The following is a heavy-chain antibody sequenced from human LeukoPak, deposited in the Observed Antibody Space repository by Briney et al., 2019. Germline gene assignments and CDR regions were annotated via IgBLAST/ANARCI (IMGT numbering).Heavy chain of an antibody. CDR3: ARDTLKGYDYVWGSYRLFDY. Sequence: ASVKVSCKASGYTFTSYYMHWVRQAPGQGLEWMGWISAYNGNTNYAQKLQGRVTMTTDTSTSTAYMELRSLRSDDTAVYYCARDTLKGYDYVWGSYRLFDYWGQGTLVTVSS. D-gene: IGHD3-16*02. CDR1: GYTFTSYY. CDR2: ISAYNGNT. J-gene: IGHJ4*02. V-gene: IGHV1-18*04.